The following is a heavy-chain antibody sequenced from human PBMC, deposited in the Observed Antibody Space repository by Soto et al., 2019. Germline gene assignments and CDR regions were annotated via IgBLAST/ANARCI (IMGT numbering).Heavy chain of an antibody. V-gene: IGHV3-48*02. D-gene: IGHD3-10*01. CDR2: ISSSSSTI. Sequence: GGSLRLSCAASGFTFSSYIMNWVRQAPGKGLEWVSYISSSSSTIYYADSVKGRFTISRDNAKNSLYLQMNSLRDEDTAVYYCASLPLLFWGLLHYRMVHSGPASPVTDP. J-gene: IGHJ5*02. CDR3: ASLPLLFWGLLHYRMVHSGPASPVTDP. CDR1: GFTFSSYI.